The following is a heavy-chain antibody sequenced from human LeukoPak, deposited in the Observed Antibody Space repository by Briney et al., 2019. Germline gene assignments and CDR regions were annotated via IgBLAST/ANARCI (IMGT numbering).Heavy chain of an antibody. J-gene: IGHJ4*02. Sequence: SETLSLTCTVSGGSFNSRSYFWGWIRQPPGKGLEWIGSIYYGGDTYYKPSLKSRVTISVDTSKDQLSLKLSSVTAADTAVYFWSGNLYRYGYNYFEYWGQGVLVTGSS. CDR1: GGSFNSRSYF. D-gene: IGHD5-18*01. CDR2: IYYGGDT. V-gene: IGHV4-39*01. CDR3: SGNLYRYGYNYFEY.